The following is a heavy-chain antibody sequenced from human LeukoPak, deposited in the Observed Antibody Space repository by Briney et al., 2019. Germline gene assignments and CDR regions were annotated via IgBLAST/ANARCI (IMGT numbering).Heavy chain of an antibody. CDR3: ARDRSHRYYHSTGYAFDY. J-gene: IGHJ4*02. V-gene: IGHV1-2*02. CDR1: GYTFTDYY. CDR2: INPNTGDT. D-gene: IGHD3-22*01. Sequence: ASVKVSCKASGYTFTDYYIHWVRQAPGQALEWMGGINPNTGDTNYAQNFQGRVTMTRDTSTSTVYMELRSLRSDDTAMYYCARDRSHRYYHSTGYAFDYWGQGTLVTVSS.